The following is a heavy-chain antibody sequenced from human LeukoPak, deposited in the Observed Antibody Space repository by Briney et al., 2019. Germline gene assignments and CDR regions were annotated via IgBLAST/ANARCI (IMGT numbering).Heavy chain of an antibody. Sequence: AGGSLRLSCAASGFTFSSYAMHWVRQAPGKGLEWVSSISSSSSYIYYADSVKGRFTISRDNAKNSLYLQMNSLRAEDTAVYYCARYCSSTSCMPGAGIVASYNWFDPWGQGTLVTVSS. D-gene: IGHD2-2*01. CDR1: GFTFSSYA. J-gene: IGHJ5*02. CDR2: ISSSSSYI. CDR3: ARYCSSTSCMPGAGIVASYNWFDP. V-gene: IGHV3-21*01.